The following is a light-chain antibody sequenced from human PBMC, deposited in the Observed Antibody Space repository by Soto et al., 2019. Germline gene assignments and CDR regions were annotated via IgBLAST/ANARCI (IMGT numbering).Light chain of an antibody. CDR1: QTVTSNY. J-gene: IGKJ2*01. V-gene: IGKV3-20*01. CDR3: QQYLSLPVT. Sequence: EVVLTQSPGTLSLSPGERATLSGRASQTVTSNYLAWYQQKPGQAPRLLIYGASSRATDIPHRFSGSGSGTDFTLTISRLEPEDFALYYCQQYLSLPVTFGQGTKLEIK. CDR2: GAS.